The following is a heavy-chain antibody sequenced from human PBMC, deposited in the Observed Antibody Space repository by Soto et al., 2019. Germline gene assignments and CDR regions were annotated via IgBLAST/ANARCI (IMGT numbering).Heavy chain of an antibody. CDR3: AREGVSSSTSYKPTYYFDY. J-gene: IGHJ4*02. CDR1: GGSIISGGYY. Sequence: PSETLCLTCTVSGGSIISGGYYWSWIRQHPGKGLEWIGYIYYSGSTYYNPSLKSRVTISVDTSKNQFSLKLSSVTAADTAVYYCAREGVSSSTSYKPTYYFDYWGQGTLVTVSS. CDR2: IYYSGST. V-gene: IGHV4-31*03. D-gene: IGHD2-2*01.